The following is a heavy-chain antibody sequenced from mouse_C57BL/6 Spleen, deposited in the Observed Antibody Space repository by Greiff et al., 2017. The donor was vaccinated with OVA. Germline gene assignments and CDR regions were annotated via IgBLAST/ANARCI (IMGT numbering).Heavy chain of an antibody. Sequence: VKLQQSGPELVKPGASVKISCKASGYAFSSSWMNWVKQRPGKGLEWIGRIYPGDGDTNYNGKFKGKATLTADKSSSTAYMQLSSLTSEDSAVYFCASPNDYGSSYVGYFDVWGTGTTVTVSS. D-gene: IGHD1-1*01. J-gene: IGHJ1*03. CDR1: GYAFSSSW. V-gene: IGHV1-82*01. CDR3: ASPNDYGSSYVGYFDV. CDR2: IYPGDGDT.